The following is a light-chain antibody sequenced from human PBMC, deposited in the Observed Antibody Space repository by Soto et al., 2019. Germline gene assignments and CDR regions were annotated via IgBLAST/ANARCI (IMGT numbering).Light chain of an antibody. V-gene: IGKV3-20*01. CDR1: QSLTNNY. CDR3: QQYSASPWT. CDR2: RAS. J-gene: IGKJ1*01. Sequence: EIVLTQSPATLSLSPGERATLSCRASQSLTNNYLAWYQQKPGQAPRLLFYRASTRATGIPDRFSGSGSGTDFTLTISRLGPEDFAVYYCQQYSASPWTFGRGTKVDIK.